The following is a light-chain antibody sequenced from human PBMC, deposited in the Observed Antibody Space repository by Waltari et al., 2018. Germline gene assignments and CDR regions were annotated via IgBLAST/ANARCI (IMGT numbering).Light chain of an antibody. V-gene: IGKV3-15*01. CDR3: QQYNTWPPIT. Sequence: EIVMTQSPATLSVSPGERATLSCRASQSVSSNLAWYQQKPGQTPRLLIYEASTRPTGIPARFSGSGSVTEFTLSISNLQSEDFSVYYCQQYNTWPPITFGQGTRLEIK. CDR2: EAS. CDR1: QSVSSN. J-gene: IGKJ5*01.